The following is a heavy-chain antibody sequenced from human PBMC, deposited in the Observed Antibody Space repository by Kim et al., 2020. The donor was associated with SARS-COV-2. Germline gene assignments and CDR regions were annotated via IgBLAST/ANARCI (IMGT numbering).Heavy chain of an antibody. V-gene: IGHV3-13*04. Sequence: GGSLRLSCAASGFPFSSYDMHWVRQATGKGLEWVSGIDTAGDTYYSGSVKGRFTISRENAKNSLYLQMNSLRVGDTAVYYCARDGAGTPFDYWGQGTLVTVSS. J-gene: IGHJ4*02. CDR2: IDTAGDT. D-gene: IGHD6-19*01. CDR1: GFPFSSYD. CDR3: ARDGAGTPFDY.